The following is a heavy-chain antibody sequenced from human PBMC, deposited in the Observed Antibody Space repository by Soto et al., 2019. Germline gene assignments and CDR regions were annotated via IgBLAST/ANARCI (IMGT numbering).Heavy chain of an antibody. Sequence: EVQLLESGGGLVQPGGSLRLSCAASGVTFTSYAMTWVRQVPGEGLQWVSSISKSGDSTYYADSVKGRFTTSRDNSKNSLSLQMKSLKAEDPAIYYCAKGSFGFDYWGQGTLVTVSS. J-gene: IGHJ4*02. CDR2: ISKSGDST. CDR1: GVTFTSYA. CDR3: AKGSFGFDY. V-gene: IGHV3-23*01. D-gene: IGHD3-10*01.